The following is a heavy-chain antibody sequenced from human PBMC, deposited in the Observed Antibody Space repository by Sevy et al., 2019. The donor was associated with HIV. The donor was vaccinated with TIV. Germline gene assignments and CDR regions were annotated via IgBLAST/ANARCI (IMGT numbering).Heavy chain of an antibody. CDR1: GGSFSGYY. Sequence: SETLSLTCAVYGGSFSGYYWSWIRQSPGKGLEWIGAINHSGGTNYNPSLESRVTISIDTSQNQFSLKLNSVTAADTAVFYCARGPHYYDGSGYYYFDYWGQGTLVTVSS. D-gene: IGHD3-22*01. J-gene: IGHJ4*02. CDR3: ARGPHYYDGSGYYYFDY. CDR2: INHSGGT. V-gene: IGHV4-34*01.